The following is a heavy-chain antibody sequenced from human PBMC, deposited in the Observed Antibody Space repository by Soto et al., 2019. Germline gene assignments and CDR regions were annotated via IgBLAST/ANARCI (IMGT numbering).Heavy chain of an antibody. CDR3: AGGEAYYYYGMDV. Sequence: PSETLSLTCTVSGGSVSSGSYYWSWIRQPPGKGLEWIGYIYYSGSTNYNPSLKSRVTISVDTSKNQFSLKLSSVTAADTAVYYCAGGEAYYYYGMDVWGQGTTVTVSS. CDR2: IYYSGST. V-gene: IGHV4-61*01. D-gene: IGHD3-16*01. CDR1: GGSVSSGSYY. J-gene: IGHJ6*02.